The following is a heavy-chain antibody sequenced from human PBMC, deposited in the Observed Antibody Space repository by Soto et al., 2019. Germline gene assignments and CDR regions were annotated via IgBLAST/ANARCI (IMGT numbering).Heavy chain of an antibody. J-gene: IGHJ5*02. CDR3: ARDSSGYYWFDP. Sequence: SETLSLTCAVSGASISSSYYYWAWLRQPPGKGPEWLGSIYHSGTTYYNPSVKGRVTISVDTSKNQFSLKMSSVTAADTAVYYCARDSSGYYWFDPWGQGTLVTVSS. CDR1: GASISSSYYY. V-gene: IGHV4-39*07. D-gene: IGHD3-22*01. CDR2: IYHSGTT.